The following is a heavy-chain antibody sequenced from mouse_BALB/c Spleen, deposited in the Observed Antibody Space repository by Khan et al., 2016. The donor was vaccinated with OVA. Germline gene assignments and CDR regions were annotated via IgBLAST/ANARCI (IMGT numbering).Heavy chain of an antibody. Sequence: ELQLQESGPELVKPGASVKISCKASGYSFTGYFMNWVMQSHGKRLEWIGRINPHIGETFYNQKFKDKATLTVDESSSTAHMELRSLASEDSAVYYCARKNGSDFDYWGQGTTRTVSS. D-gene: IGHD1-1*01. V-gene: IGHV1-20*02. J-gene: IGHJ2*01. CDR1: GYSFTGYF. CDR3: ARKNGSDFDY. CDR2: INPHIGET.